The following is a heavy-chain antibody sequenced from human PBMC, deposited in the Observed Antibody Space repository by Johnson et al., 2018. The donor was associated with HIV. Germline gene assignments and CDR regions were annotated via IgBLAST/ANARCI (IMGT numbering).Heavy chain of an antibody. V-gene: IGHV3-20*04. CDR2: INYNGGST. CDR1: GFNVDDDA. J-gene: IGHJ3*01. Sequence: VQLVESGGGLVKPGGSLRLSCAASGFNVDDDALSWVRQVPGKGLEWVSGINYNGGSTGYADSVRDRFSISRDNAKNSLYLQMDRLRAEDTAMYYCARAKDAAYPYDAFDVWGHGTMVIVSA. CDR3: ARAKDAAYPYDAFDV. D-gene: IGHD2-15*01.